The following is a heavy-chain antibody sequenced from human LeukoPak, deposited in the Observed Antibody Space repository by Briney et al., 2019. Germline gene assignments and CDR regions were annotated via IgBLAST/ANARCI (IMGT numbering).Heavy chain of an antibody. Sequence: GESLKISCRGSGYRFTNYRIAWARQMPGKGLEWMGIIYPGDSETTYSPSFQGQVTISADKSINTAYLQWSSLKTSDTAMYYCARLDEDFYYDGSGYYFWGQGTLVTVSS. V-gene: IGHV5-51*01. D-gene: IGHD3-22*01. CDR3: ARLDEDFYYDGSGYYF. CDR1: GYRFTNYR. CDR2: IYPGDSET. J-gene: IGHJ4*02.